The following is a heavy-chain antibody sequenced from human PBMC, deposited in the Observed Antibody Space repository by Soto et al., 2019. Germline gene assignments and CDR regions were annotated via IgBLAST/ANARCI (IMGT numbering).Heavy chain of an antibody. J-gene: IGHJ6*03. Sequence: SQPLSVTCTVSDGYISSGGYYWSWKSKHPGKGLEWIGYIYYSGSTYYNPSLKSRVTISVDTSKNQFSLKLSSVTAADTAVYYCARDYGYSNYEGYYYYMDVWGKGTTVTVSS. CDR2: IYYSGST. D-gene: IGHD4-4*01. CDR1: DGYISSGGYY. V-gene: IGHV4-31*03. CDR3: ARDYGYSNYEGYYYYMDV.